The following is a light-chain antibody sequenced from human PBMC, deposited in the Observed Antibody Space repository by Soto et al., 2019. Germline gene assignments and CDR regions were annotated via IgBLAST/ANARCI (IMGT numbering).Light chain of an antibody. Sequence: SSELTQPPSMSVSPGQTASVTCSGDKLGEKYTCWYQQKPGQSPVVVIYQDTKRPSGIPERFSGSNSGNTATLTISGTQAVDEADYYCQAWDSSSEVVFGGGTKLTVL. CDR1: KLGEKY. CDR3: QAWDSSSEVV. CDR2: QDT. V-gene: IGLV3-1*01. J-gene: IGLJ2*01.